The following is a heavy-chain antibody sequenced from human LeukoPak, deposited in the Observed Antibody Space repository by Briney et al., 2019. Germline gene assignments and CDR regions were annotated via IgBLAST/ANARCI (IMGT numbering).Heavy chain of an antibody. CDR2: IYYSGST. J-gene: IGHJ4*02. CDR3: ARMLGYNYFDY. CDR1: GGSISSYY. V-gene: IGHV4-59*08. D-gene: IGHD5-24*01. Sequence: TSETLSLTCTVSGGSISSYYWSWIRQPPGKGLEWIGYIYYSGSTNYNPSLKSRVTISVDTSKNQFSLKLSSVTAADTAVYYCARMLGYNYFDYWGQGTLVTVSS.